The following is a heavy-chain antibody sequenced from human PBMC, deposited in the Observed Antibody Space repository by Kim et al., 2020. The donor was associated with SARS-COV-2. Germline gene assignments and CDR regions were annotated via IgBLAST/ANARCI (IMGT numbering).Heavy chain of an antibody. CDR1: GFTFSSYW. CDR3: AREGYSSGWYYWFDP. D-gene: IGHD6-19*01. J-gene: IGHJ5*02. Sequence: GGSLRLSCAASGFTFSSYWMSWVRQAPGKGLEWVANIKQDGSEKYYVDSVKGRFTISRDNAKNSLYLQMNSLRAEDTAVYYCAREGYSSGWYYWFDPWGQGTLVTVSS. V-gene: IGHV3-7*01. CDR2: IKQDGSEK.